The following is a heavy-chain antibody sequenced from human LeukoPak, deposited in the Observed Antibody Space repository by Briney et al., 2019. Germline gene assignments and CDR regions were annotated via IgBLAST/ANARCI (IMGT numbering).Heavy chain of an antibody. J-gene: IGHJ4*02. D-gene: IGHD3-10*01. CDR2: IYSGGST. CDR1: GFTVSINY. CDR3: AREYGENYFDY. Sequence: GGSLRLSFAASGFTVSINYMSWVRQAPGKGLEWVSVIYSGGSTYYADSVKGRFTISRDNSKNTLYLQMNSLRAEDTAVYYCAREYGENYFDYWGQGTLVTVSS. V-gene: IGHV3-53*01.